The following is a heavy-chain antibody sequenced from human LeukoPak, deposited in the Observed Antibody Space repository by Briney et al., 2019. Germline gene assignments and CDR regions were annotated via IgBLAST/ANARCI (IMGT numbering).Heavy chain of an antibody. CDR2: INPSGGST. J-gene: IGHJ1*01. D-gene: IGHD6-13*01. V-gene: IGHV1-46*01. CDR1: GYTFTSYG. Sequence: ASVKVSCKASGYTFTSYGISWVRQAPGQGLEWMGIINPSGGSTSYAQKFQGRVTMTRDTSTSTVYMELSSLRSEDTAVYYCARDRGSSRQRDGFQHWGQGTLVTVSS. CDR3: ARDRGSSRQRDGFQH.